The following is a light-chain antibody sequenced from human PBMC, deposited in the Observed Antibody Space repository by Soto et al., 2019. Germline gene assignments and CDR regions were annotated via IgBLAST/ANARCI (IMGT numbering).Light chain of an antibody. Sequence: EIVLTQSPATLSLSPGERGTLSCWASQSVSTNLAWYQQKPGQAPRLLIYGASNRVTGIPARFSGSGSETDYTLTISSLESEDFATYYCQHRANWPPGATFGGGTKVEI. CDR2: GAS. CDR3: QHRANWPPGAT. V-gene: IGKV3-11*01. CDR1: QSVSTN. J-gene: IGKJ4*01.